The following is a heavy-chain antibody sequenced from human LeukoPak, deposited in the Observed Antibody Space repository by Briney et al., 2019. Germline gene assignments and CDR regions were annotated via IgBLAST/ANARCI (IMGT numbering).Heavy chain of an antibody. CDR3: ARGERRRVFDI. D-gene: IGHD1-1*01. J-gene: IGHJ3*02. V-gene: IGHV4-39*07. CDR1: GGSISSSSYY. CDR2: IYYSGST. Sequence: PSETLSLTCTVSGGSISSSSYYWGWIRQPPGKGLEWIGSIYYSGSTYYNPSLKSRVTISVDTSKNQFSLKLSSVTAADTAVYYCARGERRRVFDIWGQGTMVTVSS.